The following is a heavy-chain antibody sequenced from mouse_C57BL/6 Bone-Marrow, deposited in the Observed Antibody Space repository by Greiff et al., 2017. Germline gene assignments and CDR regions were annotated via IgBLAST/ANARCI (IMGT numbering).Heavy chain of an antibody. Sequence: QVQLKESGAELARPGASVKLSCKASGYTFTSYGISWVKQRTGQGLEWIGEIYPRSGNTYYNEKFKGKATLTADKSSSTAYMELRSLTSEDSAVYFCARERSYDLLDFDYWGQGTTLTVSS. CDR3: ARERSYDLLDFDY. CDR1: GYTFTSYG. D-gene: IGHD2-3*01. CDR2: IYPRSGNT. J-gene: IGHJ2*01. V-gene: IGHV1-81*01.